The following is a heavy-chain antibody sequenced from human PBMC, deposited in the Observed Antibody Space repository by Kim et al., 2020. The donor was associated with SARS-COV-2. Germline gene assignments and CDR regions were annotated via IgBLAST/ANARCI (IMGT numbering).Heavy chain of an antibody. CDR1: GGSFSGYY. Sequence: SETLSLTCAVYGGSFSGYYWSWIRQPPGKGLEWIGEINHSGSTNYNPSLKSRVTISVDTSKNQFSLKLSSVTAADTAVYYCARGRYSSSWYRPGLGWFDPWGQGTLVTVSS. CDR2: INHSGST. D-gene: IGHD6-13*01. J-gene: IGHJ5*02. CDR3: ARGRYSSSWYRPGLGWFDP. V-gene: IGHV4-34*01.